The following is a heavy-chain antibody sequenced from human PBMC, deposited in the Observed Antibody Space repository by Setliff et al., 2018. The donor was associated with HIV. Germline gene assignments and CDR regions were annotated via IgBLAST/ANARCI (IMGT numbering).Heavy chain of an antibody. CDR3: ARDPDYYDDSGYADAFDV. V-gene: IGHV3-48*04. Sequence: GGSLRLSCAASGFTFSRHSMNWVRQAPGKGLEWVSYISDSEFTATHYAESVRGRFTISRDNSQNSVYLQMNSLRAEDTGLYYCARDPDYYDDSGYADAFDVWGQGTMVTVSS. CDR1: GFTFSRHS. J-gene: IGHJ3*01. D-gene: IGHD3-22*01. CDR2: ISDSEFTAT.